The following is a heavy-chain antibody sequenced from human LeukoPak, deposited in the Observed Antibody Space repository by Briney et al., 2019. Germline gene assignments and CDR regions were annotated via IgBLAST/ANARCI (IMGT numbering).Heavy chain of an antibody. D-gene: IGHD1-1*01. CDR3: TRTTTTADWYFDL. V-gene: IGHV3-74*01. Sequence: PGGSLRLSCAVSGFTFSNYWMYWVRQAPGKRLVWVARINSDGSSTTYADSVEGRFTISRDNTKSMLHLQTHSLRVGDSAVYFCTRTTTTADWYFDLWGRGTLVTVSS. J-gene: IGHJ2*01. CDR2: INSDGSST. CDR1: GFTFSNYW.